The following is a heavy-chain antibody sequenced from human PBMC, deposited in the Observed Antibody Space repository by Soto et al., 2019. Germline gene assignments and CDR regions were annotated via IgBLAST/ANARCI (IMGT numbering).Heavy chain of an antibody. J-gene: IGHJ5*02. D-gene: IGHD6-6*01. Sequence: QVQLQESGPGLVKPSETLSLTCTVSGGSISSYYWSWIRQPAGKGLEWIGRIYTSGSTNYNPSLKSRVTTSVDTSKNQFSLKLSSVTAPDTVEYYSARDRIAARPTWFDPSGQGTLVTVSS. CDR2: IYTSGST. V-gene: IGHV4-4*07. CDR1: GGSISSYY. CDR3: ARDRIAARPTWFDP.